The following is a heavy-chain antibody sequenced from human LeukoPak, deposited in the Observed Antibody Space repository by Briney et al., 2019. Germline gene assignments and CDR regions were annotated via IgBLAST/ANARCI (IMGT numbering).Heavy chain of an antibody. J-gene: IGHJ3*02. CDR3: ARDPLDYEHAFDI. Sequence: SETLSLTCIVPGGSISSGGYYWSWIRQHPGKGLEWIGYIYYSGSTYYNPSLKSRVTISVDTSKNQFSLKLSSVTAADTAVHYCARDPLDYEHAFDIWGQGTMVTVSS. D-gene: IGHD3-22*01. CDR2: IYYSGST. CDR1: GGSISSGGYY. V-gene: IGHV4-31*03.